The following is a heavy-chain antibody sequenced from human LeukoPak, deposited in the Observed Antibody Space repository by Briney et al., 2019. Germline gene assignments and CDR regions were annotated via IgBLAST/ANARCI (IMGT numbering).Heavy chain of an antibody. V-gene: IGHV4-4*07. CDR1: GGSISSYY. J-gene: IGHJ6*02. Sequence: SETLSLTCTVSGGSISSYYWTRVRQPAGKGLEWIGRIYTSGGTNYNPSLKSRVTMSVDTSENRFSLKLTSVTAADTAVYYCARAPSYNSARLDVWGQGTTVTVSS. CDR2: IYTSGGT. CDR3: ARAPSYNSARLDV. D-gene: IGHD1-1*01.